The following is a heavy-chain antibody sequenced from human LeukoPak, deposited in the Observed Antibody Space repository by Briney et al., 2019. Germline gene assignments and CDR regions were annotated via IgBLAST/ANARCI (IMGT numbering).Heavy chain of an antibody. D-gene: IGHD4-23*01. CDR3: TRNDGNSAFDP. Sequence: SETLSLTCTVSGGSISSSYYYWGWIRQPPGKGLEWIGSIYYSGSTYYNPSLKSRVTISVDTSKNQFSLNLRSVDAADTAVYYCTRNDGNSAFDPWGQGTLVTVSS. CDR2: IYYSGST. V-gene: IGHV4-39*07. CDR1: GGSISSSYYY. J-gene: IGHJ5*02.